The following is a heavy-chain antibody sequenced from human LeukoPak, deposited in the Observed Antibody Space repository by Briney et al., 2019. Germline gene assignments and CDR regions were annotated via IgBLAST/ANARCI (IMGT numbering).Heavy chain of an antibody. J-gene: IGHJ4*02. V-gene: IGHV3-48*02. D-gene: IGHD6-13*01. Sequence: GGSLRLSCAASGFTFSSYSMNWVRQAPGKGLEWVSYISSSSSTLYYADSVKGRFTISRDNAKNLLYLQMNSLRDDDTAVYYCARAGLAAAGTGDLFDYWGQGTLVTVSS. CDR3: ARAGLAAAGTGDLFDY. CDR1: GFTFSSYS. CDR2: ISSSSSTL.